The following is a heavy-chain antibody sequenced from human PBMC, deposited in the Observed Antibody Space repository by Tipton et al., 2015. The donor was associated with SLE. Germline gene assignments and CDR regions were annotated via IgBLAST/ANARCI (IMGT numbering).Heavy chain of an antibody. CDR1: GFTFSSYE. J-gene: IGHJ4*02. D-gene: IGHD6-13*01. Sequence: SLRLSCAASGFTFSSYEMNWVRQAPGKGLEWVSYISSSSSYIYYADSVKGRFTISRDNAKNSLYLQMNSLRAEDTAVYYCARAAPFTYSSSWYQYYFDYWGQGTLVTVSS. V-gene: IGHV3-21*05. CDR2: ISSSSSYI. CDR3: ARAAPFTYSSSWYQYYFDY.